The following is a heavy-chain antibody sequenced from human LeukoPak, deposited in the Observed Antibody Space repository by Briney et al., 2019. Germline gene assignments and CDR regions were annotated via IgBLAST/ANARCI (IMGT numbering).Heavy chain of an antibody. CDR2: ISAYNGNT. J-gene: IGHJ4*02. CDR1: GYAFTSYG. D-gene: IGHD6-6*01. CDR3: ARGGTYSSSNKCFDY. Sequence: GASVKVSCKASGYAFTSYGISWVRQAPGQGLEWMGWISAYNGNTNYAQKFQGRVTMTRDTSISTAYMELSRLRSDDTAVYYCARGGTYSSSNKCFDYWGQGTLVTVSS. V-gene: IGHV1-18*01.